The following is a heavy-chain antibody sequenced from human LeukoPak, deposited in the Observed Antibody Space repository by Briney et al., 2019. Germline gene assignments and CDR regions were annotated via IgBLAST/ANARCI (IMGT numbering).Heavy chain of an antibody. V-gene: IGHV4-59*11. J-gene: IGHJ5*02. Sequence: PETLSLTCTVSGGSISGHYWSWIRQPPGKRLEWIGYLHYTGSTNYNPSLNSRITMSVDTPNNQFSLRLTSVTAADTAVYYCARLHALGAEEFDPWGQGALVTVSS. CDR1: GGSISGHY. D-gene: IGHD3-16*01. CDR3: ARLHALGAEEFDP. CDR2: LHYTGST.